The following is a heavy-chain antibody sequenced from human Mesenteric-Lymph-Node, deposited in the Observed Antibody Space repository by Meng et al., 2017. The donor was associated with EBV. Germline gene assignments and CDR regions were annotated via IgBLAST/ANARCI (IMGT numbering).Heavy chain of an antibody. D-gene: IGHD2-2*02. J-gene: IGHJ4*02. V-gene: IGHV4-61*01. Sequence: QVQLTALDPALVTPQEPLPPTCTVSGGSVNSGTYYWSWIRQPPGKGLEWIGYIYYSGTTNYNPSLKGRVTISLDTSKNQFSLKLSSVTAADTAVYYCVRGAAIGPRYFDYWGQGTLVTVSS. CDR2: IYYSGTT. CDR1: GGSVNSGTYY. CDR3: VRGAAIGPRYFDY.